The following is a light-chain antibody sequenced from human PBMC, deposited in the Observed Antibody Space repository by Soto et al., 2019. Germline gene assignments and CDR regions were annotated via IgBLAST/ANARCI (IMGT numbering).Light chain of an antibody. Sequence: EIVMTQSPAPLSVSPGERATLSCRASQSVSSNLAWYQQKPGQAPRLLIYGASTRATGIPARFSGSGSGTEFTLTISSLQSEDFAVYYCQQYNNWPSLTFGGGTKVEIK. J-gene: IGKJ4*01. CDR2: GAS. CDR3: QQYNNWPSLT. V-gene: IGKV3-15*01. CDR1: QSVSSN.